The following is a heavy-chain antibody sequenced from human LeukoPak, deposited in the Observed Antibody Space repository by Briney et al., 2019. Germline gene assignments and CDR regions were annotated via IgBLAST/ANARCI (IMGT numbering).Heavy chain of an antibody. J-gene: IGHJ6*02. Sequence: GGSLRLSCAASGFTSSSYGMHWVRQAPGKGLEWVAFIRYDGSNKYYADSVKGRFTISRDNSKNTLYLQMNSLRAEGTAVYYCAKEFKDIVVVVAASPPYGMDVWGQGTTVTVSS. CDR1: GFTSSSYG. V-gene: IGHV3-30*02. D-gene: IGHD2-15*01. CDR2: IRYDGSNK. CDR3: AKEFKDIVVVVAASPPYGMDV.